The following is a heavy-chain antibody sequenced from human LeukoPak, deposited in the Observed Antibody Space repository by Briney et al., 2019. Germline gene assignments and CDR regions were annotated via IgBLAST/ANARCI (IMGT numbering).Heavy chain of an antibody. CDR1: GFTFSRHS. Sequence: GGSLRLSCAASGFTFSRHSMNWVRQAPGKGLEWVAVISYDGSNKYYADSVKGRFTISRDNSKNTLYLQMNSLRAEDTAVYYCAKDRDIVVVVAGYYGMDVWGQGTTVTVSS. D-gene: IGHD2-15*01. CDR3: AKDRDIVVVVAGYYGMDV. CDR2: ISYDGSNK. V-gene: IGHV3-30*18. J-gene: IGHJ6*02.